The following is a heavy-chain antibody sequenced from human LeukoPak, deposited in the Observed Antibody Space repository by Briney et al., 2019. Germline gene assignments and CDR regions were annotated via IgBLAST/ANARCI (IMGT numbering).Heavy chain of an antibody. Sequence: SETLSLTCTVSGGSISSSSYYWGWIRQPPGKGLEWIGSIYYSGSTYYNPSLKSRVTISVDTSKNQFSLKLSSVTAADTAVYYCAREVRVKRLGELSLFSGRVDAFDIWGQGTMVTVSS. J-gene: IGHJ3*02. D-gene: IGHD3-16*02. CDR2: IYYSGST. CDR1: GGSISSSSYY. V-gene: IGHV4-39*07. CDR3: AREVRVKRLGELSLFSGRVDAFDI.